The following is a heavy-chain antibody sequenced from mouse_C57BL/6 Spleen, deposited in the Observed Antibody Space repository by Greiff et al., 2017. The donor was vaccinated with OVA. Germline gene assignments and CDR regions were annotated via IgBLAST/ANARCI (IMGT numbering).Heavy chain of an antibody. CDR3: ARRHYYGSSYWYFDV. CDR1: GYAFTNYL. CDR2: INPGSGGT. D-gene: IGHD1-1*01. V-gene: IGHV1-54*01. J-gene: IGHJ1*03. Sequence: VQLQQSGAELVRPGTSVKVSCKASGYAFTNYLIEWVKQRPGQGLEWIGVINPGSGGTNYNEKFKGKATLTADKSSSTAYMQLSSLTSEDSAVYFCARRHYYGSSYWYFDVWGTGTTVTVSS.